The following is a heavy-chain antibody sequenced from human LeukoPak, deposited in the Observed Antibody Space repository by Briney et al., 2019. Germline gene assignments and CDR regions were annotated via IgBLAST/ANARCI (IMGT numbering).Heavy chain of an antibody. CDR2: LIQDGSSA. CDR1: GITFSNYW. D-gene: IGHD4-11*01. CDR3: ATADYRGLGY. J-gene: IGHJ4*02. Sequence: GGSLRLSCAVSGITFSNYWMHWVRQAPGKGLVWVSHLIQDGSSAFYADSVKGRFTISRDNAKNTLYLQMNSLRADDTAVYYCATADYRGLGYWGLGTLVTASS. V-gene: IGHV3-74*01.